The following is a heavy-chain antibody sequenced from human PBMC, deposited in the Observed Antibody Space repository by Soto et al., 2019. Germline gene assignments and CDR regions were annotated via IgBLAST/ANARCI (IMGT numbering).Heavy chain of an antibody. CDR2: ISGSGGST. V-gene: IGHV3-23*01. J-gene: IGHJ4*02. CDR3: ANTLVFGGKSWLKLGSSQTRSKTPDY. Sequence: GGSLRLSCAASGFTFSSYAMSWVRQAPGKGLEWVSAISGSGGSTYYADSVKGRFTISRDNSKNTLYLQTNSLRAEDTAVYYCANTLVFGGKSWLKLGSSQTRSKTPDYWGQGTLVTVSS. D-gene: IGHD3-10*01. CDR1: GFTFSSYA.